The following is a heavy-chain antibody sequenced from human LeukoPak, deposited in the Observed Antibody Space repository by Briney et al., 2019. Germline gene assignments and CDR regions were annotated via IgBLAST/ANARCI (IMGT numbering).Heavy chain of an antibody. J-gene: IGHJ4*02. V-gene: IGHV4-30-2*01. CDR3: ARAYGSGSYHDY. D-gene: IGHD3-10*01. Sequence: SETLSLTCTVPGGSISSSSYYWGWIRQPPGKGLEWIGYIYHSGSTYYNPSLKSRVTISVDRSKNQFSLKLSSVTAADTAVYYCARAYGSGSYHDYWGQGTLVTVSS. CDR1: GGSISSSSYY. CDR2: IYHSGST.